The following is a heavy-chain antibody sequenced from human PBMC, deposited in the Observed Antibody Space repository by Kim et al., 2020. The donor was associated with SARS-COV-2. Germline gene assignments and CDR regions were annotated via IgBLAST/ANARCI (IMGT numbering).Heavy chain of an antibody. CDR2: IYYSGST. D-gene: IGHD6-13*01. Sequence: SETLSLTCTVSGGSISSSSYYWGWIRQPPGKGLEWIGSIYYSGSTYYNPSLKSRVTISVDTSKNQFSLKLSSVTAADTAVYYCARQLLGQQLPHLRDSPSINWCDPWGQGTLVTVSS. V-gene: IGHV4-39*01. CDR3: ARQLLGQQLPHLRDSPSINWCDP. CDR1: GGSISSSSYY. J-gene: IGHJ5*02.